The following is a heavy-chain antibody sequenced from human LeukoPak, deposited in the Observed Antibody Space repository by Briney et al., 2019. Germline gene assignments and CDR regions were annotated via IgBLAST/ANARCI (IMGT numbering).Heavy chain of an antibody. Sequence: SETLSLTCTVSGGSISSYYWSWIRQPPGKGLEWIGHIYYSGSTNYNSSLKSRVTISVDTSKNQFSLKLSSVTAADTAVYYCARDGSTGWFDPWGQGTLVTVSS. CDR2: IYYSGST. CDR1: GGSISSYY. D-gene: IGHD1-7*01. J-gene: IGHJ5*02. V-gene: IGHV4-59*01. CDR3: ARDGSTGWFDP.